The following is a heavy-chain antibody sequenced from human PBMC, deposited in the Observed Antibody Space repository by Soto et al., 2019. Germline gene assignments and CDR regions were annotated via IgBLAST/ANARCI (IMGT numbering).Heavy chain of an antibody. V-gene: IGHV4-34*01. J-gene: IGHJ6*03. Sequence: PSETLSLTCAVYGGSFSGYYWSWIRQPPGKGLEWIGEINHSGSTNYNPSLKSRVTISVDTSKNQFSLKLSSVTAADTAVYYCASGRYCSGGSCYFSYYYMDVWGKGTTVTV. D-gene: IGHD2-15*01. CDR2: INHSGST. CDR1: GGSFSGYY. CDR3: ASGRYCSGGSCYFSYYYMDV.